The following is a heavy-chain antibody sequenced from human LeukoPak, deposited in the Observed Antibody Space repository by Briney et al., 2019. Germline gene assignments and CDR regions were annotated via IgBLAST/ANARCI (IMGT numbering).Heavy chain of an antibody. CDR2: ISSSSTTI. Sequence: GGSLRLSCAASGFSLNAYSMNWVRQAPGKGLEWVSYISSSSTTIYYADSVKGRFTISRDNAKNSVYLQMNSLRAEDTAVYHCAAGGDYYYHMDVWGKGTTVTVSS. D-gene: IGHD3-10*01. J-gene: IGHJ6*03. CDR1: GFSLNAYS. V-gene: IGHV3-48*04. CDR3: AAGGDYYYHMDV.